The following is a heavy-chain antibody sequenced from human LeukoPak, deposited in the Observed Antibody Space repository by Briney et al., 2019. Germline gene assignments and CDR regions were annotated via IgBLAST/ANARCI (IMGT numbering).Heavy chain of an antibody. CDR2: IYYSGST. CDR1: GFTFSSYW. D-gene: IGHD3-9*01. V-gene: IGHV4-4*02. CDR3: ARASYDFLTAYYIDY. J-gene: IGHJ4*02. Sequence: GSLRLSCAASGFTFSSYWMSWVRQPPGKGLEWIGSIYYSGSTYYNPSLKSRVTISVDTSKNQFSLMLSSVTAADTAVYYCARASYDFLTAYYIDYWGQGTLVTVSS.